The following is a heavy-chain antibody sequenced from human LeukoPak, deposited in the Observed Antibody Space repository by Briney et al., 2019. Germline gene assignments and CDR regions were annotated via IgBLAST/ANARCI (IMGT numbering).Heavy chain of an antibody. CDR2: ISWNSGSI. CDR3: AKGSYYDILTGYYEFDY. J-gene: IGHJ4*02. CDR1: GFTFDDYA. V-gene: IGHV3-9*01. Sequence: PGRSLRLSCAASGFTFDDYAMHWVRQAPGKGLEWVSGISWNSGSIGYADSVKGRFTISRVNAKNSLYLQMNSLRAEDTALYYCAKGSYYDILTGYYEFDYWGQGTLVTVSS. D-gene: IGHD3-9*01.